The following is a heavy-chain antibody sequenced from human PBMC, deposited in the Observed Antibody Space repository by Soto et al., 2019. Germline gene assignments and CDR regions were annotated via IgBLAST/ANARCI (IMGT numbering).Heavy chain of an antibody. CDR3: ARASLGVRRDIVLVPAVHPTRTNYYYGMDV. V-gene: IGHV4-30-2*01. CDR2: IYHSGST. CDR1: GGSISSGGYS. Sequence: SETLSLTCAVSGGSISSGGYSWSWIRQPPGKGLEWIGYIYHSGSTYYNPSLKSRVTISVDRSKNQFSLKLSSVTAADTAVYYCARASLGVRRDIVLVPAVHPTRTNYYYGMDVWGQGTTVTVSS. D-gene: IGHD2-2*01. J-gene: IGHJ6*02.